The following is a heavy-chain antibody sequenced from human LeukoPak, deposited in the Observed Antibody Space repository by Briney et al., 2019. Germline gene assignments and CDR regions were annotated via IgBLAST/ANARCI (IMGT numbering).Heavy chain of an antibody. CDR2: ISYDGSNK. D-gene: IGHD2-2*01. CDR1: GFTFNSYA. CDR3: ARLRSTSVDY. V-gene: IGHV3-30*04. J-gene: IGHJ4*02. Sequence: GRSLRLSCAASGFTFNSYAMHWVRQAPGKGLEWVAVISYDGSNKYYADSVKGRFTISRDNSKNTLYLQMNSLRAEDTAVYYCARLRSTSVDYWGQGTLVTVSS.